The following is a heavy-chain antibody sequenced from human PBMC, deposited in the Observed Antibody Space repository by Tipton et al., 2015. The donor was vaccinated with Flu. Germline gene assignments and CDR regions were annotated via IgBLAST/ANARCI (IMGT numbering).Heavy chain of an antibody. D-gene: IGHD6-13*01. V-gene: IGHV4-59*01. CDR3: ARDLGSSGSFGY. CDR2: IYYSGST. CDR1: GGSISSYY. Sequence: TLSLTCTVSGGSISSYYWSWIRQPPGKGLEWIGYIYYSGSTNYNPSLKSRVTISVDTSKNQFSLKLSSVTAADTAVYYCARDLGSSGSFGYWGQGTLVTVSS. J-gene: IGHJ4*02.